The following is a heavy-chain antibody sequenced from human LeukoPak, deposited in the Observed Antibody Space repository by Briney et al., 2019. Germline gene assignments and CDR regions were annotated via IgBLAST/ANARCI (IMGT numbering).Heavy chain of an antibody. CDR1: GFTFNNYG. J-gene: IGHJ4*02. CDR2: IPYDGRNK. CDR3: AKGPLRGTAAAIDY. D-gene: IGHD2-2*01. Sequence: GGSLRLSCAASGFTFNNYGMHWVRQAPGKGLEWVAVIPYDGRNKHYPDSVKGRFTISRDISTDTLWLQMDSLRTEDTAVYYCAKGPLRGTAAAIDYWGQGTLVTVSS. V-gene: IGHV3-30*18.